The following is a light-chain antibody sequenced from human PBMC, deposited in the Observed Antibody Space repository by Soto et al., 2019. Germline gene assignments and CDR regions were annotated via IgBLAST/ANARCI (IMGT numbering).Light chain of an antibody. V-gene: IGLV2-14*01. J-gene: IGLJ2*01. CDR1: SSDVGAYNF. Sequence: QSALTQPASVSGSPGQSITISCTRTSSDVGAYNFVSWYQQFPGKAPKLMIYEVSNRPSGVSDRFSGSKSGNTASLIISGLQAEDEADYYCASYTSSSTSVIFGRGTKLTVL. CDR3: ASYTSSSTSVI. CDR2: EVS.